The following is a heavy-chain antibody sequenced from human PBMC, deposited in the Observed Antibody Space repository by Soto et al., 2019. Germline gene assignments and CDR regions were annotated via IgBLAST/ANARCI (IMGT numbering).Heavy chain of an antibody. V-gene: IGHV3-11*01. CDR2: ISSSGSNI. D-gene: IGHD2-2*01. CDR3: ARGWSCASPSVSCYGRYFDL. J-gene: IGHJ2*01. Sequence: QVQLVESGGGLVKPGGSLRLSCAAAGFTVSNYYMSWIRQAPGKGLEWVSYISSSGSNIYYADSVKGRFTISRDNAQNSLYLQMNTLRAEDTAVYYCARGWSCASPSVSCYGRYFDLWGRGTLVTVSS. CDR1: GFTVSNYY.